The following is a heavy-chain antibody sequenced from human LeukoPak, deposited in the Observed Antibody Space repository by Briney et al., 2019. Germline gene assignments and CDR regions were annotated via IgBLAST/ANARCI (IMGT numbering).Heavy chain of an antibody. D-gene: IGHD4-23*01. Sequence: PSETPSLTCTVSGGSISSHYWAWLRQPPGKGLEWIGWMFFTGDTNYNPSLKSRVTISVDHSKNQFSLKLTSVTAADTAVYYCAKEGNDYGANSIDYWGQGTLVTVSS. V-gene: IGHV4-59*11. CDR1: GGSISSHY. CDR3: AKEGNDYGANSIDY. CDR2: MFFTGDT. J-gene: IGHJ4*02.